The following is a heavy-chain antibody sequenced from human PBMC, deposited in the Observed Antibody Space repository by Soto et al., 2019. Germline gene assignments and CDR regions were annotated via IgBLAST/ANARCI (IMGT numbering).Heavy chain of an antibody. CDR1: GFTFNNYA. J-gene: IGHJ4*02. V-gene: IGHV3-23*01. Sequence: EVQLLESGGGLVQPGGSLRLSCAASGFTFNNYAMTWVRQAPGKGLEWVSAISGGGDTTSYADSVKGRFTVCRDGSKNTLYLQMSSPRAEDTALYYCAKGRGGSGSLTPRVDFWGQGTLVTVSS. D-gene: IGHD3-10*01. CDR3: AKGRGGSGSLTPRVDF. CDR2: ISGGGDTT.